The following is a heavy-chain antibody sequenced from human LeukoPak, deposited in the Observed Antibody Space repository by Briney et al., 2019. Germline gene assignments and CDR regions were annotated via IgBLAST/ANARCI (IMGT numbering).Heavy chain of an antibody. CDR1: GISVSNNY. J-gene: IGHJ4*02. D-gene: IGHD2-2*01. CDR2: LYSGGSA. V-gene: IGHV3-53*01. CDR3: ARVYCSSTSCPFDY. Sequence: GGSLRLSCAASGISVSNNYMNWVRQAPGKGLEWVAVLYSGGSAYYADSVKGRFTISRDNSKNALYLQMNSLRAEDTALYHCARVYCSSTSCPFDYWGQGTLVTVSS.